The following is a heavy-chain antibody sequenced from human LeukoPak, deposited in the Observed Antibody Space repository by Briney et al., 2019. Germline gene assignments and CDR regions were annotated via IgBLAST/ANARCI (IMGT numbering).Heavy chain of an antibody. Sequence: GGSLRLSCAASGFTFSSYEMNWVRQAPGKGLEWVSYISSSGSTIYYADSVKGRFTISRDNAKNSLYLQMNSLRVEDTAVYYCARIDDYVWGSYRRPVDYWGQGTLVTVSS. CDR2: ISSSGSTI. D-gene: IGHD3-16*02. CDR1: GFTFSSYE. J-gene: IGHJ4*02. V-gene: IGHV3-48*03. CDR3: ARIDDYVWGSYRRPVDY.